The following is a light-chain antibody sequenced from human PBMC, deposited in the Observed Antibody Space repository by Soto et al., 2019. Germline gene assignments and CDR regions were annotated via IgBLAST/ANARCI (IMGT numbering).Light chain of an antibody. Sequence: QSVLTQPPSVSGAPGQRVTISCTGSSSNLGADYDVHWYQQLPGTAPKLLIYGNTNRPSGVPDRFSGSKSGTSASLAITGLQAEDEADYYCQSYASSLSGYVFGTGPKVPVL. J-gene: IGLJ1*01. CDR2: GNT. CDR3: QSYASSLSGYV. V-gene: IGLV1-40*01. CDR1: SSNLGADYD.